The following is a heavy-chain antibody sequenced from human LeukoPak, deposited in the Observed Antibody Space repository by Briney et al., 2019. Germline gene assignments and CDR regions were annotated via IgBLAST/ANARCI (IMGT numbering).Heavy chain of an antibody. V-gene: IGHV4-61*02. CDR3: ARDGCSSASCLNWFDP. Sequence: SETLSLTCTVSGGSMSSGNYYWTWIRKPAGKRLEWIGRIYGTGSTDYNPSLKSRVTLSIDKSKKQFSLKVRSVTAADTAIYFCARDGCSSASCLNWFDPWGQGIQVTVSS. J-gene: IGHJ5*02. D-gene: IGHD2-2*01. CDR1: GGSMSSGNYY. CDR2: IYGTGST.